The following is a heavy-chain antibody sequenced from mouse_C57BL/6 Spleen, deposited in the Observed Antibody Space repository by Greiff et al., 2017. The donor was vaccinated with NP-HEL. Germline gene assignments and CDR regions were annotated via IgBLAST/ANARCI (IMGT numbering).Heavy chain of an antibody. J-gene: IGHJ2*01. CDR2: IDPSDSYT. Sequence: QVQLQQPGAELVMPGASVKLSCKASGYTFTSYWMHWVKQRPGQGLEWIGEIDPSDSYTNYNQKFKGKSTLTVDKSSSTAYMQLSSLTSEDSAVYYCARGGTTVVGGFDYWGQGTTLTVSS. CDR3: ARGGTTVVGGFDY. CDR1: GYTFTSYW. V-gene: IGHV1-69*01. D-gene: IGHD1-1*01.